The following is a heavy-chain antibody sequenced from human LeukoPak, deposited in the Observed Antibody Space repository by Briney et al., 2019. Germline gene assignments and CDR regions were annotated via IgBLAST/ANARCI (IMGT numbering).Heavy chain of an antibody. D-gene: IGHD1-26*01. J-gene: IGHJ4*02. Sequence: ASVKVSCKASGYTFTGYYMHWVRQAPGQGLEWMGWINAYNGNTNYAQKLQGRVTMTTDTSTSTAYMELRSLRSDDTAAYYCARDGTGGSYWDYWGQGTLVTVSS. CDR2: INAYNGNT. CDR3: ARDGTGGSYWDY. V-gene: IGHV1-18*04. CDR1: GYTFTGYY.